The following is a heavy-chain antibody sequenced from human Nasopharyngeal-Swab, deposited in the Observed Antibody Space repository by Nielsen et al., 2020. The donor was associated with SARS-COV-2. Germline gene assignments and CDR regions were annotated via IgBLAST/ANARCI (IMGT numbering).Heavy chain of an antibody. Sequence: SETLSLTCAVYGGSFSGYYWSWIRQPPGKGLEWIGEINHSGSTNYNPSLKSRVTISVDTSKNQFSLKLSSVTAADTAVYYCARGDLGIAVAKQPLDYWGQGTLVTVSS. J-gene: IGHJ4*02. D-gene: IGHD6-19*01. CDR1: GGSFSGYY. CDR2: INHSGST. V-gene: IGHV4-34*01. CDR3: ARGDLGIAVAKQPLDY.